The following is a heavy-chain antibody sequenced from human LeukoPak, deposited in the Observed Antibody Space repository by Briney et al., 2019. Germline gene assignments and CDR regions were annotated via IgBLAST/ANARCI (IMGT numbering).Heavy chain of an antibody. V-gene: IGHV3-53*01. Sequence: PGGSLRLSCAASGFTVSSNYMSWVRQAPGKELECVSVIYSGGSIYYADSVKGRFTISRDNSKNTLYLQMNSLRAEDTAVYYCAISPNPYYFDYWGQGTLVTVSS. J-gene: IGHJ4*02. CDR1: GFTVSSNY. CDR2: IYSGGSI. CDR3: AISPNPYYFDY.